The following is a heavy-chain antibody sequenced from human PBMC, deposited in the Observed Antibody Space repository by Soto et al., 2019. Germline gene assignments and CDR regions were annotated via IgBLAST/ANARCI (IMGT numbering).Heavy chain of an antibody. Sequence: PGGSLRLSCAASGFTFSSYSMNWVRQAPGKGLEWVSSISSGSSNIYYADSLKGRFTISRDNAKNSLYLQMNSLRAEDTAVYYCAREAGYGPDYWGQGTLVTVS. D-gene: IGHD4-17*01. CDR2: ISSGSSNI. CDR1: GFTFSSYS. CDR3: AREAGYGPDY. J-gene: IGHJ4*02. V-gene: IGHV3-21*01.